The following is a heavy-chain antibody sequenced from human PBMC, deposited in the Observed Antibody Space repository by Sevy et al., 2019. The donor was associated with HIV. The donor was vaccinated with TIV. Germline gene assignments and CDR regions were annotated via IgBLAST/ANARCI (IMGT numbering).Heavy chain of an antibody. Sequence: GGSLRLSCVTSGFTFSSYAMSWVRQTPGKGLEWVSAIGGSDDYTYYADSVKVRFTISRDNSKNTLYLQMNGFRAEDTAVYYCAKEVSEQSYSDYWGQGTLVTVSS. D-gene: IGHD3-10*01. V-gene: IGHV3-23*01. CDR3: AKEVSEQSYSDY. CDR2: IGGSDDYT. J-gene: IGHJ4*02. CDR1: GFTFSSYA.